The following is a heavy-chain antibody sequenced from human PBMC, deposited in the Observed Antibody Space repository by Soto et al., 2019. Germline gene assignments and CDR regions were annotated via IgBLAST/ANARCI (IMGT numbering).Heavy chain of an antibody. CDR1: GGSISSGGYY. Sequence: SETLSLTCTVSGGSISSGGYYWSWIRQHPGKGLEWIGYIYYSGSTYYNPSLKSRVTISVDTSKNQFSLKLRSLSSEDTALYYCAAEYSGRYFNVLDFWGQGTLVTVSS. V-gene: IGHV4-31*03. CDR3: AAEYSGRYFNVLDF. J-gene: IGHJ4*02. D-gene: IGHD1-26*01. CDR2: IYYSGST.